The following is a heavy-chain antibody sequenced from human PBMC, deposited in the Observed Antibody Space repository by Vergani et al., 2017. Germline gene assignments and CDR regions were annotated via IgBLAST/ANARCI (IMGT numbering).Heavy chain of an antibody. D-gene: IGHD3-9*01. CDR1: GGSISSSSYY. Sequence: QLQLQESGPGLVKPSETLSLTCTVSGGSISSSSYYWGWIRQPPGKGLEWIGSIYYSGSTYYNPSLKSRVTISVDTSKNQFALKLSSVTAADTAVYYCAGRIYDILTGHNWFDPWGQGTLVTVSS. V-gene: IGHV4-39*01. J-gene: IGHJ5*02. CDR3: AGRIYDILTGHNWFDP. CDR2: IYYSGST.